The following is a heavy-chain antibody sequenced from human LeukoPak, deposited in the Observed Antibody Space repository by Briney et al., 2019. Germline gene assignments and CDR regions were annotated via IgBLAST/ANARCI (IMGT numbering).Heavy chain of an antibody. Sequence: GGSLRLSCAASGFTFSSYAMSWVRQAPGKGLEWVSAISGSGGSTYYADSVKGRFTISRDNSKNTLYLQMNSLRAEDTAVYYCAKQGEVAAAMQGHWFDPWGQGTLVTVSS. CDR1: GFTFSSYA. CDR3: AKQGEVAAAMQGHWFDP. D-gene: IGHD2-2*01. CDR2: ISGSGGST. J-gene: IGHJ5*02. V-gene: IGHV3-23*01.